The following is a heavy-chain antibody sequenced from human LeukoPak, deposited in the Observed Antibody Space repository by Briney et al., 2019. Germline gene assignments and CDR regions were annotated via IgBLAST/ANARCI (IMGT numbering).Heavy chain of an antibody. V-gene: IGHV3-30-3*01. J-gene: IGHJ3*02. CDR3: ARGSVVGARDAFDI. D-gene: IGHD1-26*01. CDR1: GFTFSSYA. CDR2: ISYDGSHE. Sequence: GRSLRLSSAASGFTFSSYAIHWVRQAPGKGLEWVAVISYDGSHEYYGDSVKGRFTVSRDNFKNTLYLQMNSLRAEDTAVYYCARGSVVGARDAFDIWGQGTMVTVSS.